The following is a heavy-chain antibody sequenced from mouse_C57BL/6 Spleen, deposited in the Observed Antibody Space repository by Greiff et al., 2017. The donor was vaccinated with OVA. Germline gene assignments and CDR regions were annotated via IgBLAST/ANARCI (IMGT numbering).Heavy chain of an antibody. D-gene: IGHD2-13*01. CDR1: GYTFTSYW. CDR3: ARRGEGGYYFDY. V-gene: IGHV1-53*01. CDR2: INPSNGGT. J-gene: IGHJ2*01. Sequence: QVHVKQPGTELVKPGASVKLSCKASGYTFTSYWMPWVKQRPGQGLEWIGNINPSNGGTNYNEKFKSKATLTVDKSSSTAYMQLSSLTSEDSAVYYCARRGEGGYYFDYWCQGTTLTVSS.